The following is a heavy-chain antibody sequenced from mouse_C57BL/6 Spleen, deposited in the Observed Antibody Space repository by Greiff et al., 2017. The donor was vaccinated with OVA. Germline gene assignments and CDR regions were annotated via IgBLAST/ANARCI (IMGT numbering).Heavy chain of an antibody. J-gene: IGHJ1*03. CDR2: ISSGSSTI. CDR1: GFTFSDYG. V-gene: IGHV5-17*01. Sequence: EVKLMESGGGLVKPGGSLKLSCAASGFTFSDYGMHWVRQAPEKGLEWVAYISSGSSTIYYADTVKGRFTISRDNAKNTLFLQMTRLRSEDTAMYYCARNGNWYFDVWGTGTTVTVSS. CDR3: ARNGNWYFDV.